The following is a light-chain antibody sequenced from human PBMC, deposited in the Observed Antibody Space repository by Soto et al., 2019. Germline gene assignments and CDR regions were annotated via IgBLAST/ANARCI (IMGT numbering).Light chain of an antibody. CDR3: CSYAGSYTFV. CDR1: SSDVGVYNY. Sequence: QYARTHPRSVSWSPGHSVTISCTGTSSDVGVYNYVSWYQQYPGKAPKIMIYDVSKRPSGVPDRFSGSKSDNTASLTISGLQAEDQADHYCCSYAGSYTFVFGIGTKVTVL. V-gene: IGLV2-11*01. CDR2: DVS. J-gene: IGLJ1*01.